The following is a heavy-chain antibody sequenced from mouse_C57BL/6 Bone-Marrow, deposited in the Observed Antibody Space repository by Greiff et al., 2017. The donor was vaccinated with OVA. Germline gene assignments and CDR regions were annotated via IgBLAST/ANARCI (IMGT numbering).Heavy chain of an antibody. CDR3: ARIYPGNY. J-gene: IGHJ2*01. D-gene: IGHD1-1*01. Sequence: QVQLKQPGAELVMPGASVKLSCKASGYTFTSYWMHWVKQRPGQGLEWIGEIDPSDSYTNYNQKFKGKSTLTVDKSSSTAYMQLSSLTSEDSAVYYCARIYPGNYWGQGTTLTVSS. V-gene: IGHV1-69*01. CDR1: GYTFTSYW. CDR2: IDPSDSYT.